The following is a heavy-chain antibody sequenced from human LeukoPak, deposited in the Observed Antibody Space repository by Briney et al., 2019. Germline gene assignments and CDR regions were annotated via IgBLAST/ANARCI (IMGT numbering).Heavy chain of an antibody. CDR2: INHSGST. Sequence: SETLSLTCAVYGGPFSGYYWSWIRQPPGKGLEWIGEINHSGSTNYNPSLKSRVTISVDTSKNQFSLKLSSVTAADTAVYYCARGRKYSSSWYRGYNWFDPWGQGTLVTVSS. CDR3: ARGRKYSSSWYRGYNWFDP. CDR1: GGPFSGYY. V-gene: IGHV4-34*01. D-gene: IGHD6-13*01. J-gene: IGHJ5*02.